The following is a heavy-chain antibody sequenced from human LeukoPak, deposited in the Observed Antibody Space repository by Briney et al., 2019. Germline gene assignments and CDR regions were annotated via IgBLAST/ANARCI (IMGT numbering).Heavy chain of an antibody. J-gene: IGHJ3*02. V-gene: IGHV3-48*02. CDR1: RFTFSSYS. CDR3: ARDQYDSSGYSSFDAFDI. CDR2: ISSRSGSI. Sequence: GGSLRLSCAASRFTFSSYSMNWVRQAPGKGLEWVSYISSRSGSIYYADSVKGRFTISRDNAKNSLYLQMNSLRDEDTAVYYCARDQYDSSGYSSFDAFDIWGQGTMVTVSS. D-gene: IGHD3-22*01.